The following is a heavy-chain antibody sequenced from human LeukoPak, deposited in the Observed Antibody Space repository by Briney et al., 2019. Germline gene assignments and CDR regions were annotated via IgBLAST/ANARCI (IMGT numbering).Heavy chain of an antibody. D-gene: IGHD3-16*02. CDR2: INPNSGGT. CDR1: GYTFTGYY. V-gene: IGHV1-2*02. J-gene: IGHJ4*02. CDR3: ARDWLSSPLNSYYMAV. Sequence: ASVKVSCKASGYTFTGYYMHWVRQAPGQGLEWMGWINPNSGGTNYAQKFQGRVTMTRDTSISTAYMELSRLRPDDTAVYYCARDWLSSPLNSYYMAVGGQGTLVTVSS.